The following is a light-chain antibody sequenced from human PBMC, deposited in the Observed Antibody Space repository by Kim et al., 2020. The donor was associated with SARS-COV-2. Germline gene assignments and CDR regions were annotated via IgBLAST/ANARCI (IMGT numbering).Light chain of an antibody. V-gene: IGKV1-33*01. CDR1: QDIGKY. CDR3: QQYNNMPIT. Sequence: DIQMTQSPSSLSASVGDRVTITCQADQDIGKYLNWYRQKPGKAPSLLIYDASNLKAGVPSKFSGSGSGTYFTLTISSVQPEDVGIYFCQQYNNMPITFGPGTKVDIK. CDR2: DAS. J-gene: IGKJ3*01.